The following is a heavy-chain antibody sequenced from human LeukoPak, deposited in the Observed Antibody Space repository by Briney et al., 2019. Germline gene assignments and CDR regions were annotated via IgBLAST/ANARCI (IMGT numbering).Heavy chain of an antibody. Sequence: GGSPRLSCAASGFTFSSYAMSWVRQAPGKGLEWVSVIYSGGSTYYADSVKGRFTISRDNSKNTLYLQMNSLRAEDTAVYYCARDSKYYYGSGSYYDAFDIWGQGTMVTVSS. V-gene: IGHV3-53*01. CDR1: GFTFSSYA. J-gene: IGHJ3*02. CDR2: IYSGGST. D-gene: IGHD3-10*01. CDR3: ARDSKYYYGSGSYYDAFDI.